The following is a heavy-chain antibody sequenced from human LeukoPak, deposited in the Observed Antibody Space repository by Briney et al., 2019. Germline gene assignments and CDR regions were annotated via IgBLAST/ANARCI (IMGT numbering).Heavy chain of an antibody. CDR3: VIGVGWQPDY. CDR1: GDSVTGYY. V-gene: IGHV4-59*02. J-gene: IGHJ4*02. Sequence: SETLSLTCTVFGDSVTGYYLNRVRQPPGKGLEWIGHIYKIGTTNYNPSLKSRLTISADTSKNQFSLKLRSVTAADTAVDYGVIGVGWQPDYWGQGALVTVSS. CDR2: IYKIGTT. D-gene: IGHD2-15*01.